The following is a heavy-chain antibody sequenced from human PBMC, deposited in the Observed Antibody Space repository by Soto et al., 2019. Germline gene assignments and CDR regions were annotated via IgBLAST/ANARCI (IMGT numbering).Heavy chain of an antibody. Sequence: GGSLRLSCAASGFTFSSYAMSWVRQAPGKGLEWASAISGSGGSTYYADSVKGRFTISRDNSKNTLYLQMNSLRAEDTAVYYCAKDQEIQLWFADFDYWGQGTLVTVSS. J-gene: IGHJ4*02. V-gene: IGHV3-23*01. D-gene: IGHD5-18*01. CDR3: AKDQEIQLWFADFDY. CDR2: ISGSGGST. CDR1: GFTFSSYA.